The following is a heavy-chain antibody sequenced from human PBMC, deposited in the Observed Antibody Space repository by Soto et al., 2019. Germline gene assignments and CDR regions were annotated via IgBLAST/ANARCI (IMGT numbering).Heavy chain of an antibody. CDR1: GFTFTNYG. V-gene: IGHV3-33*01. D-gene: IGHD6-13*01. CDR3: VGDWYGSSWGGWFDP. J-gene: IGHJ5*02. CDR2: IWDDGTKK. Sequence: QVQLVESGGAVVQPGRSLRLSCLASGFTFTNYGMHWVRQAPGRGPEWVAVIWDDGTKKNYTDSVRGRFTISRDNSKKTLELQVDSLRGDDTAVDYCVGDWYGSSWGGWFDPWGQGTLVTVSS.